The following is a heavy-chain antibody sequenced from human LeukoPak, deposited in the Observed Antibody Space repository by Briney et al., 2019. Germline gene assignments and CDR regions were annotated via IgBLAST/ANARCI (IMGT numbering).Heavy chain of an antibody. CDR3: ARALWYGSGKDYYYGMDV. Sequence: SETLSLTCTVSGGSISSYYWSWIRQPPGKGLEWIGYIYYSGSTNYNPSLKRRVTISVDTSKNQFSLKLSSVTAADTAVYYCARALWYGSGKDYYYGMDVWGQGTTVTVSS. CDR2: IYYSGST. J-gene: IGHJ6*02. CDR1: GGSISSYY. D-gene: IGHD3-10*01. V-gene: IGHV4-59*01.